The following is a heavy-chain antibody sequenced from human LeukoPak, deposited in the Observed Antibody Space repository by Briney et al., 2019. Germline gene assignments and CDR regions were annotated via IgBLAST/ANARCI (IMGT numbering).Heavy chain of an antibody. J-gene: IGHJ5*02. Sequence: SETLSLTCTVSGGPISSYYWSWIRQPPGKGLEWIGYIYYSGSTNYNPSLKSRVTISVDTSKNQFSLKLSSVTATDTAVYYCARYEDSSGWYNWFDPWGQGTLVTVSS. D-gene: IGHD6-19*01. CDR3: ARYEDSSGWYNWFDP. V-gene: IGHV4-59*01. CDR1: GGPISSYY. CDR2: IYYSGST.